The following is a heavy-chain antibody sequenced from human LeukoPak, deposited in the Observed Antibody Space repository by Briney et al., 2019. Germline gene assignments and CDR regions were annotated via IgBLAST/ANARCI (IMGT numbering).Heavy chain of an antibody. J-gene: IGHJ4*02. D-gene: IGHD4-23*01. CDR3: ARYGGTYYFDY. Sequence: PSETLSLTCTASGYSISSGYYWGWIRQPPGKGLEWIGSIYHSGSTYYNPSLKSRVTISVDTSKNQFSLKLSSVTAADTAVYYCARYGGTYYFDYWGQGTLVTVSS. V-gene: IGHV4-38-2*02. CDR2: IYHSGST. CDR1: GYSISSGYY.